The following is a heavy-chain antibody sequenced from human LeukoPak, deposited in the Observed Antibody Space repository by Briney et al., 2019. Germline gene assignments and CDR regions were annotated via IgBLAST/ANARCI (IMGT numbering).Heavy chain of an antibody. V-gene: IGHV1-18*01. Sequence: GASVKVSCKASGYTFTSYGISWVRQAPGQGLEWMGWISAYNGNTNYAQKLQGRVTMTTDTSTSTAYMEPRSLRSDDTAVHYCARAQGEVVPAANYFDYWGQGTLVTVSS. CDR2: ISAYNGNT. CDR3: ARAQGEVVPAANYFDY. CDR1: GYTFTSYG. D-gene: IGHD2-2*01. J-gene: IGHJ4*02.